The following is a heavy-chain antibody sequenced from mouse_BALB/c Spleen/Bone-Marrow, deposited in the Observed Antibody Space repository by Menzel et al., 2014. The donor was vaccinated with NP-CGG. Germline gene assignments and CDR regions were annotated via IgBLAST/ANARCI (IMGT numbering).Heavy chain of an antibody. V-gene: IGHV2-6-7*01. J-gene: IGHJ2*01. D-gene: IGHD1-1*01. CDR2: IRGDGTI. Sequence: VKLVESGPGLVAPSQSLSITCTVSGFSLTAYGVNWVRQPPGKGLEWLGMIRGDGTIDYNSALRSRLSISKDNSKSQVFLKMNSLQADDIARYYCARFTTVVPFDYWGQGTTLTVSS. CDR3: ARFTTVVPFDY. CDR1: GFSLTAYG.